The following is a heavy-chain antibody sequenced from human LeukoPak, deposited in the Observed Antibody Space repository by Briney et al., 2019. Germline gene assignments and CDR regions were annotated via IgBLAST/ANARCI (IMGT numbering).Heavy chain of an antibody. D-gene: IGHD3-22*01. CDR2: IYYSGSP. J-gene: IGHJ4*02. V-gene: IGHV4-59*01. Sequence: SETLSLTCTVSGGSISSYYWSWIRQPPGKGLEWIGYIYYSGSPNYNPSLKSRVTISVDTSKNQFSLKLSSVTAADTAVYYCARETYDSSGYWSRGVDYWGQGTLVTVPS. CDR3: ARETYDSSGYWSRGVDY. CDR1: GGSISSYY.